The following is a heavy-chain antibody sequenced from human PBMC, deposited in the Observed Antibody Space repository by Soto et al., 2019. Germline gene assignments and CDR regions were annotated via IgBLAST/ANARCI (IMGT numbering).Heavy chain of an antibody. CDR1: GYTFTSYG. Sequence: QVQLVQSGAEVKKPGASVKVSCKASGYTFTSYGISWVRQAPGQGLEWMGWISAYNGNTNYAQKLQGRVTMTTDTSTSTAYMELRSLRSDDTAVYYCARDPYIVVVPAATGGDLLDPWGQGTLVTVSS. CDR2: ISAYNGNT. CDR3: ARDPYIVVVPAATGGDLLDP. J-gene: IGHJ5*02. D-gene: IGHD2-2*01. V-gene: IGHV1-18*01.